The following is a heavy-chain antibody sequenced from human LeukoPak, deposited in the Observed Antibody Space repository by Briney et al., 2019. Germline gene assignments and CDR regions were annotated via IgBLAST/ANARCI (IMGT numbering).Heavy chain of an antibody. CDR1: GFTFTDHA. V-gene: IGHV3-23*01. CDR3: VKGGTADRVGWTH. D-gene: IGHD7-27*01. CDR2: IKGDGGGS. Sequence: GGSLRLSCAASGFTFTDHAMSWVRQAPAKWLEWVSSIKGDGGGSYYIDSVKGRFTVYRDHSENALYLQMKNLRTEDTAVYFCVKGGTADRVGWTHWGKGSLVTVFS. J-gene: IGHJ4*02.